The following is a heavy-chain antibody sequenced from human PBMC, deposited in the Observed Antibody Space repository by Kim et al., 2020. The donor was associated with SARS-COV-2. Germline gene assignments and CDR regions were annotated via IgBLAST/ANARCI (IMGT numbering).Heavy chain of an antibody. J-gene: IGHJ3*02. CDR2: INHSGST. Sequence: SETLSLTCAVYGGSFSGYYWSWIRQPPGKGLEWIGEINHSGSTNYNPSLKSRVTISVDTSRNQFSLKLSSVTAADTAVYYCAHLTGALHAFDIWGQGTMVTVSS. CDR1: GGSFSGYY. D-gene: IGHD7-27*01. V-gene: IGHV4-34*01. CDR3: AHLTGALHAFDI.